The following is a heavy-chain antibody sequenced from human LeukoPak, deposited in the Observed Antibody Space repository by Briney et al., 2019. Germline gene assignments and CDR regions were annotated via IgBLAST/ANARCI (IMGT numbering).Heavy chain of an antibody. D-gene: IGHD2-15*01. V-gene: IGHV3-23*01. CDR2: SGGSGGST. J-gene: IGHJ3*02. CDR1: GFTFSNYA. Sequence: PGGSLRLSCAASGFTFSNYAISWVRQPPGKGLAWVSASGGSGGSTYYADSVKGRFTISRDNSKSTLYLQMNSLSAEDTAVYYCAKEYGYCSSGSCYSVGTFDIWGQGTMVTVSS. CDR3: AKEYGYCSSGSCYSVGTFDI.